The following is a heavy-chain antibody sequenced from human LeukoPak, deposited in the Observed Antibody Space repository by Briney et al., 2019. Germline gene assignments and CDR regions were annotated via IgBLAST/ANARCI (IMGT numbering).Heavy chain of an antibody. CDR2: IYYSGST. V-gene: IGHV4-59*01. Sequence: SETLSLTCTVSGGSISSYYWSWVRQPPGKGLEWIGYIYYSGSTNYNPSLKSRVTISVDTSKNQFSLKLSSVTAADTAVYYCARYVWGSYPTFEDYWGQGTLVTVSS. J-gene: IGHJ4*02. D-gene: IGHD3-16*02. CDR3: ARYVWGSYPTFEDY. CDR1: GGSISSYY.